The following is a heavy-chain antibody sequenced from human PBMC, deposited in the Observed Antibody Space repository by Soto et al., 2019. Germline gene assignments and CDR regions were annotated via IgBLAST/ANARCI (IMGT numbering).Heavy chain of an antibody. V-gene: IGHV4-39*01. CDR1: GGSISSSSYY. CDR3: ARLQWLVLEMWRTYYFDY. J-gene: IGHJ4*02. CDR2: IYYSGST. Sequence: TCTVSGGSISSSSYYWGWIRQPPGKGLEWIGSIYYSGSTYYNPSLKSRVTISVDTSKNQFSLKLSSVTAADTAVYYCARLQWLVLEMWRTYYFDYWGQGTLVTVSS. D-gene: IGHD6-19*01.